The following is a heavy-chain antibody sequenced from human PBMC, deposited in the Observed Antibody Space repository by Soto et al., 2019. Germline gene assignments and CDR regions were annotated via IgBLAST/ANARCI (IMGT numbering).Heavy chain of an antibody. V-gene: IGHV3-33*01. CDR3: ARDSIAVAGSPYYYYGMDV. CDR1: GFPFRSYP. Sequence: PLVESGGGVVQPGRSLRLSCAASGFPFRSYPMHWVRQAPGKGLEWVAVIWFDGNNKYYADSVKGRFTISRDNSKNTLYLQMNSLRAEDTAVYYCARDSIAVAGSPYYYYGMDVWGQGTTVTVSS. D-gene: IGHD6-19*01. J-gene: IGHJ6*02. CDR2: IWFDGNNK.